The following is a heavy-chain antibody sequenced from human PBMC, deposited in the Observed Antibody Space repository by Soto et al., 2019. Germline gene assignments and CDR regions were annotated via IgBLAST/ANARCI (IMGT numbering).Heavy chain of an antibody. CDR1: GFTFSIYA. CDR3: ARDYDFWSGYYLDYYYGMDV. J-gene: IGHJ6*02. V-gene: IGHV3-30-3*01. Sequence: GSLRLSCAASGFTFSIYAMHWVRHAPGKGLEWVAVISYDGSNKYYADSVKGRFTISRDNSKNTLYLQMNSLRAEDTAVYYCARDYDFWSGYYLDYYYGMDVWGQGTTVTVSS. D-gene: IGHD3-3*01. CDR2: ISYDGSNK.